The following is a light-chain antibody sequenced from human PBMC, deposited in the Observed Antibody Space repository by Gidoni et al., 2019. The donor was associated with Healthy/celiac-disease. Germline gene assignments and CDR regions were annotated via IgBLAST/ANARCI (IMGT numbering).Light chain of an antibody. CDR2: GAS. CDR3: QQYGRSPWT. J-gene: IGKJ1*01. Sequence: ESVWTQTPGTLSLSPGERATLSCRASQSGSSSYLAWYQQKPGQAPRLLIYGASSRATGIPDRFSGSGSGTDFTLTISRLEPEAFAVYYCQQYGRSPWTFGQGTKVEIK. CDR1: QSGSSSY. V-gene: IGKV3-20*01.